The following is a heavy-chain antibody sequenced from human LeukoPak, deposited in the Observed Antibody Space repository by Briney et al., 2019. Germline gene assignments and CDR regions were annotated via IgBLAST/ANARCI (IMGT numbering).Heavy chain of an antibody. CDR1: GFTFSSYA. CDR2: ISSSGGST. V-gene: IGHV3-23*01. J-gene: IGHJ4*02. D-gene: IGHD3-22*01. CDR3: AKVWDTYYYDSSGSFDY. Sequence: GGSLRLSCAASGFTFSSYAMSWVRQAPGKGLEWVSAISSSGGSTYYADSVKGRFTISRDNSKNTLYLQMDSLRAEDTAVYYCAKVWDTYYYDSSGSFDYWGQGTLVTVSS.